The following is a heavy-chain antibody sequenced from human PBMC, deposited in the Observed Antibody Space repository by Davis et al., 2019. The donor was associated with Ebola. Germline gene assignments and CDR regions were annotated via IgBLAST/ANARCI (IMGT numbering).Heavy chain of an antibody. CDR2: MNPNSGNA. V-gene: IGHV1-8*02. CDR3: ARVLTRPQRRWFDP. CDR1: GYTFTAYY. D-gene: IGHD1-14*01. J-gene: IGHJ5*02. Sequence: AASVKVSCKASGYTFTAYYMHWVRRAPGQGLEWMGWMNPNSGNAGYAQKFQGRVTMTRNTSITTAYMELSSLRSEDTAVYYCARVLTRPQRRWFDPWGQGTLVTVSS.